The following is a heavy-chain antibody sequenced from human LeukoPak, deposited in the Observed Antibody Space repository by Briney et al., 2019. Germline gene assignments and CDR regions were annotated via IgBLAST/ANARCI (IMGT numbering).Heavy chain of an antibody. CDR2: IYYSGST. Sequence: SETLSLTCTVSGGSISSSSYYWGWIRQPPGKGLEWIGSIYYSGSTYYNPSLKSRVTISVDTSKNQFSLKLSSVTAADTAVYYCARESHYYGSGYWGQGTLVTVSS. CDR1: GGSISSSSYY. D-gene: IGHD3-10*01. V-gene: IGHV4-39*02. J-gene: IGHJ4*02. CDR3: ARESHYYGSGY.